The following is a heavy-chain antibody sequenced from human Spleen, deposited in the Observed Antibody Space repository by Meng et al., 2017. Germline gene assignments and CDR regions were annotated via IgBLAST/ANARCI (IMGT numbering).Heavy chain of an antibody. CDR1: GFTFSTYA. V-gene: IGHV3-23*01. D-gene: IGHD1-1*01. J-gene: IGHJ4*02. CDR2: ISSSGSTI. Sequence: GGSLRPSCAASGFTFSTYAMSWVRQAPGKGLEWVSYISSSGSTIYYADSLKGRFTISRDNYKNTLYLQMNSLRVEDTAVYYCAKDRRGRMEARDYWGQGTLVTVSS. CDR3: AKDRRGRMEARDY.